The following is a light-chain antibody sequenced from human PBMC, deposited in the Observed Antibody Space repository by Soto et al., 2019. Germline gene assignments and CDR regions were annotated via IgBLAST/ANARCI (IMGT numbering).Light chain of an antibody. CDR1: QSISDN. J-gene: IGKJ4*01. CDR3: HQYKSWPPLT. V-gene: IGKV3-15*01. CDR2: GAS. Sequence: DIVMTQSPAILSVSLGERATLSCLASQSISDNLAWYQQRSCQAPRLLIYGASTRATGVPARFSGSGSGTEFTHTISCLQFDDFAIYYCHQYKSWPPLTFGGGTKVE.